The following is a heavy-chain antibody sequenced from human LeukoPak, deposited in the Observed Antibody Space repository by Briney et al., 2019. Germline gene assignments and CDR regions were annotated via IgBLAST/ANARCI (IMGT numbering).Heavy chain of an antibody. CDR1: GGSISSSNW. CDR2: IYHSGST. CDR3: ARHGLGLWFGELTNWFDP. J-gene: IGHJ5*02. D-gene: IGHD3-10*01. V-gene: IGHV4-4*02. Sequence: SGTLSLTCAVSGGSISSSNWWSWVRQPPGKGLEWIGEIYHSGSTNYNPSLKSRVTISVDTSKNQFSLKLSSVTAADTAVYYCARHGLGLWFGELTNWFDPWGQGTLVTVSS.